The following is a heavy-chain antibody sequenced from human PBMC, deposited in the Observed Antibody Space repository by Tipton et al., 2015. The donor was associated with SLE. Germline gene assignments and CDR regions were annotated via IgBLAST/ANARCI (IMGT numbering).Heavy chain of an antibody. Sequence: GLVKPSETLTLFCTFSGDSITSYSWSWIRQSPAQRLEWIGYISHIGVTNYNPSLKRRVTMSVDMSKNQFSLKLSSVTAADTAVYYCARLAKSGGVIVQLVIDYWGQGTMVTVSS. CDR2: ISHIGVT. CDR3: ARLAKSGGVIVQLVIDY. J-gene: IGHJ4*02. D-gene: IGHD3-16*02. CDR1: GDSITSYS. V-gene: IGHV4-59*12.